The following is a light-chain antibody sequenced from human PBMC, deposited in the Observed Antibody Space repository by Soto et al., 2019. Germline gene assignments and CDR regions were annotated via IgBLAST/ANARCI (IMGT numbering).Light chain of an antibody. J-gene: IGKJ1*01. CDR1: QSVSSY. CDR2: DAS. Sequence: EIVLTQSPATLSLSPGERATLSCRASQSVSSYLAWYQQKPGQAPRLLMYDASNRATGIPARFSGSGSGTDFTLTISRLQSEDFAVYYCQQYGNSPRTFGQGTKV. CDR3: QQYGNSPRT. V-gene: IGKV3-11*01.